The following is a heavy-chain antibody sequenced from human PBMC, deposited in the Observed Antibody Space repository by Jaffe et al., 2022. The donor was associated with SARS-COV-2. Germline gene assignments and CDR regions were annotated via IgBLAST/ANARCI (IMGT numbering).Heavy chain of an antibody. Sequence: QVQLQESGPGLVKPSQTLSLTCTVSGGSISSGGYYWSWIRQHPGKGLEWIGYIYYSGSTYYNPSLKSRVTISVDTSKNQFSLKLSSVTAADTAVYYCARAGPILEWLLYPGGKEDHGMDVWGQGTTVTVSS. D-gene: IGHD3-3*01. CDR3: ARAGPILEWLLYPGGKEDHGMDV. CDR1: GGSISSGGYY. V-gene: IGHV4-31*03. J-gene: IGHJ6*02. CDR2: IYYSGST.